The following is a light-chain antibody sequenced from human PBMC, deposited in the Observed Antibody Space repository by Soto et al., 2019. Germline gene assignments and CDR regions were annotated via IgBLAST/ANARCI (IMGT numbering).Light chain of an antibody. CDR3: HQYGASPWT. J-gene: IGKJ1*01. CDR2: GVS. V-gene: IGKV3-20*01. CDR1: QSVSSNY. Sequence: EIVLTQSPGTLSLSAGEGATFSCRPSQSVSSNYFAWFQQRPGQAPRLLIYGVSTRATGTPDRFSASGSATEFTLNINRLEPEDFAVYYCHQYGASPWTFGQGTKVDIK.